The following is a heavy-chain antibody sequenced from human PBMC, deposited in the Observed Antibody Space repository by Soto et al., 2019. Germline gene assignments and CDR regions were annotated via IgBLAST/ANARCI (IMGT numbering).Heavy chain of an antibody. Sequence: QLVQSGPAVKKPGSSVKVSCKDSGGLFSSFAISWVRQAPGQGLEWLGGIIPVFGTTNYAEKFQGRVTITADESTNTAYMELSGLTSGDTAMYYCGRGGGPYVWFNEFWGQGTLVTVSS. V-gene: IGHV1-69*12. CDR2: IIPVFGTT. D-gene: IGHD3-16*01. CDR1: GGLFSSFA. J-gene: IGHJ4*02. CDR3: GRGGGPYVWFNEF.